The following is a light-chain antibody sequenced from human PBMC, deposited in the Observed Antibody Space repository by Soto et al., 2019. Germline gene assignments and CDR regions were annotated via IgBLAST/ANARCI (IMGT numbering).Light chain of an antibody. V-gene: IGLV2-14*01. Sequence: QSVLTQPASVSGSPGQSIAISCTGTSSDVGGYNYVSWYQQHPDKAPKPMIYEVSNRPSGVSSRFSGSKSGNTASLTISGLQAEDEADYYCNSYTSSNTLVFGTGTKVTVL. CDR2: EVS. CDR1: SSDVGGYNY. J-gene: IGLJ1*01. CDR3: NSYTSSNTLV.